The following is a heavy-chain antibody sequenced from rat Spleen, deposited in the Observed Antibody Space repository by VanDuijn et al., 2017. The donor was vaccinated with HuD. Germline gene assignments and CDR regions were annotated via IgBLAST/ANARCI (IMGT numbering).Heavy chain of an antibody. Sequence: EVQLVESGGGLVQPGRSLKLSCAASGFTFSDYAMAWVRQAPKKGLEWVATIIYDGSSTYYRDSVKGRFTISRDNAKSTLYLQMDSLRSEDTATYYCARQGRVYYFDYWGQGVMVTVSS. D-gene: IGHD1-11*01. CDR2: IIYDGSST. J-gene: IGHJ2*01. CDR1: GFTFSDYA. V-gene: IGHV5-17*01. CDR3: ARQGRVYYFDY.